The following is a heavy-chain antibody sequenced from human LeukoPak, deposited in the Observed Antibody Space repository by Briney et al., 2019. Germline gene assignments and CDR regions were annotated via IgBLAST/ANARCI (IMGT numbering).Heavy chain of an antibody. J-gene: IGHJ5*02. CDR2: INGGNDDT. CDR1: GYTFTNFA. V-gene: IGHV1-3*01. D-gene: IGHD6-19*01. Sequence: GASVKVSCKASGYTFTNFAMHWVRQAPGQRLEWMGWINGGNDDTKYSQKFQGRVTITRDTSANTAYMELSSLRSEDTAVYYCARSYSSGWYLEFDPWGQGTLVTVSS. CDR3: ARSYSSGWYLEFDP.